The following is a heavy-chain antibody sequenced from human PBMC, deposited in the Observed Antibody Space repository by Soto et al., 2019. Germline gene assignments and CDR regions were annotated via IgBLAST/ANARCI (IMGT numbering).Heavy chain of an antibody. Sequence: QVQLVESGGGVVQPGRSLRLSCAASGFTFSSYAMHWVRQAPGKGLEWVAVISYDGSNKYYADSVKGRFTISRDNSKNTLYLQMNSLRAEDTAVYYCARDPGDIVVVVAATPPGGYYGMDVWGQGTTVTVSS. CDR1: GFTFSSYA. CDR2: ISYDGSNK. D-gene: IGHD2-15*01. CDR3: ARDPGDIVVVVAATPPGGYYGMDV. V-gene: IGHV3-30-3*01. J-gene: IGHJ6*02.